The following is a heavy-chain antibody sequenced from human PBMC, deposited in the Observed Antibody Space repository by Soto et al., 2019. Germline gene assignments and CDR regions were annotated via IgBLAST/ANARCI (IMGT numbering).Heavy chain of an antibody. CDR2: IYYSGGT. CDR3: ARATFFRKGYYDATDYYFFDP. D-gene: IGHD3-22*01. J-gene: IGHJ5*02. Sequence: SDTMCHPCSVSGASISSVGCSRTFILHPRGKGLEFIGYIYYSGGTYYNPSLKSRVTISVDRSKNQFSLRLSSVTAADTAVYYCARATFFRKGYYDATDYYFFDPWGQGILVTGSS. CDR1: GASISSVGCS. V-gene: IGHV4-30-2*01.